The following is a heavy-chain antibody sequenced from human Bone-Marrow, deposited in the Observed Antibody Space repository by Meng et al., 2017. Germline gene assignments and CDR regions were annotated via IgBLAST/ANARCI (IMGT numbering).Heavy chain of an antibody. V-gene: IGHV3-23*01. Sequence: GESLKISCAASGFTFRTYAMSWVRQAPGKGLEWVSAISGSGDDTYYADSVKGRFTISRDNPKKSLYLQMNSLRVEDTAVYYCATSGFGYWGQGTLVTVSS. J-gene: IGHJ4*02. CDR1: GFTFRTYA. D-gene: IGHD6-25*01. CDR2: ISGSGDDT. CDR3: ATSGFGY.